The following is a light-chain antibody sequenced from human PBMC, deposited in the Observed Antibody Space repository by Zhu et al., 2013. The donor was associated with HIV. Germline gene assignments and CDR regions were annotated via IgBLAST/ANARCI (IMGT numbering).Light chain of an antibody. V-gene: IGKV3-11*01. CDR1: ESVGNY. CDR2: DAS. CDR3: QQYHNWPQT. Sequence: EIVLTQSPATLSLSPGEGATLSCRASESVGNYLAWYQHKPGQAPRLLIYDASSRATGIPARFSGSGSGTEFTLTISSLQSEDFAVYYCQQYHNWPQTFGPGTKVEIK. J-gene: IGKJ1*01.